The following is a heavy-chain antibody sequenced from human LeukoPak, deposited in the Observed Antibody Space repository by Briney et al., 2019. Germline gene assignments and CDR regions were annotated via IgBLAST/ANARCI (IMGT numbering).Heavy chain of an antibody. CDR2: ISPDGSEK. CDR1: GFTFTTYW. J-gene: IGHJ4*02. V-gene: IGHV3-7*04. Sequence: GGSLRLSCAASGFTFTTYWMSWVRQAPGKGLEWVAKISPDGSEKYYVDSVKGRFTISRDNAKNSLDLQMSSLRADDTAVYYCARGGSSRFDQWGQGTLITVSS. D-gene: IGHD6-13*01. CDR3: ARGGSSRFDQ.